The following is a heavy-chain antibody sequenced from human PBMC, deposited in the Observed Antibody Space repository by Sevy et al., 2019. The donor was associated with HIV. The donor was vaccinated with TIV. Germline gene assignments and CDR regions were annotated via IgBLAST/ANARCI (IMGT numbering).Heavy chain of an antibody. CDR3: ARRNDFDI. Sequence: ETLSLTCTVSGGSINSDHWNWIRQPPGKGLEWIGYVYYTGGTNYNPSLKNRVTISVDRTKNQFSLKLTSVTAADTAVYCCARRNDFDIWGQGTMVTVSS. CDR2: VYYTGGT. V-gene: IGHV4-59*08. CDR1: GGSINSDH. J-gene: IGHJ3*02.